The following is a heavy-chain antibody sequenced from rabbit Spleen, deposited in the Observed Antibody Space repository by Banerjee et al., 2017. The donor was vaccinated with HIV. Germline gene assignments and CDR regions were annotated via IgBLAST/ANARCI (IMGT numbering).Heavy chain of an antibody. J-gene: IGHJ4*01. CDR1: GFSFSSGWY. Sequence: QSLEESGGGLVKPGASLTLTCTASGFSFSSGWYMCWVRQAPGKGLEWIGCIYTGDGNTFYASWVNGRFSISRSTSLNTVTLQMTSLTAADTATYFCARDLDRGAGGGYNLWGPGTLVTVS. V-gene: IGHV1S40*01. D-gene: IGHD8-1*01. CDR3: ARDLDRGAGGGYNL. CDR2: IYTGDGNT.